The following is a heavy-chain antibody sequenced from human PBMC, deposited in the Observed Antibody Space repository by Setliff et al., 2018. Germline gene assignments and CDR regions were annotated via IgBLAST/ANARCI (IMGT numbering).Heavy chain of an antibody. D-gene: IGHD2-2*01. Sequence: GESLKISCAASGFVFGTYGMHWVRQAPGKGLDWISKISGDGRTIYQADSVRGRFTISRDNADNSLYLQMNSLRADDTALYYCARDGVFYAMDVWGQGTTVTVSS. CDR3: ARDGVFYAMDV. J-gene: IGHJ6*02. CDR2: ISGDGRTI. CDR1: GFVFGTYG. V-gene: IGHV3-48*03.